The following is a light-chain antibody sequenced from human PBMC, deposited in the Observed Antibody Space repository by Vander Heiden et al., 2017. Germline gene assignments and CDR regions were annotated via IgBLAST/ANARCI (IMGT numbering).Light chain of an antibody. Sequence: QSALTQPPSVSGSPGQSVTISCTGTNNDVGFYTRVAWYQQSPGTAPKLIIFEVSNRPSGVPDRFSGSKSGNTASLTISGLQAEDEADYYCTSYTRNSDQVFGGGTKVTVL. J-gene: IGLJ3*02. V-gene: IGLV2-18*02. CDR2: EVS. CDR3: TSYTRNSDQV. CDR1: NNDVGFYTR.